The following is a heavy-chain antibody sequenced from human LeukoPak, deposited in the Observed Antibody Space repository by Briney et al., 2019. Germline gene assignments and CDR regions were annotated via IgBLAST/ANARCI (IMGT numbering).Heavy chain of an antibody. Sequence: GRSLRLSCAASGFTFSSYAMHWVRQAPGKGLEWVAVISYDGSNKYYADSVKGRFTISRDNSKNTLYLQMNSLRAEDTAVYYCAKEKTDVLRFLEWSYFDYWGQGTLVTVSS. D-gene: IGHD3-3*01. CDR1: GFTFSSYA. CDR3: AKEKTDVLRFLEWSYFDY. CDR2: ISYDGSNK. V-gene: IGHV3-30-3*01. J-gene: IGHJ4*02.